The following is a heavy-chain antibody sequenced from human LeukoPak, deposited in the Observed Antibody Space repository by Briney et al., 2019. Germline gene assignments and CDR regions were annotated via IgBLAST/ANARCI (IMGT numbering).Heavy chain of an antibody. J-gene: IGHJ4*02. CDR2: ISSSSSYI. V-gene: IGHV3-21*01. CDR1: GFNFSSYS. CDR3: AREGVVTGIDY. D-gene: IGHD2-15*01. Sequence: GGSLRLSCAASGFNFSSYSMNWVRQAPGKGLEWVSSISSSSSYIYYADSVKGRFTISRDNAKNSLYLQMNSLRAEDTAVYYCAREGVVTGIDYWGQGTLVTVSS.